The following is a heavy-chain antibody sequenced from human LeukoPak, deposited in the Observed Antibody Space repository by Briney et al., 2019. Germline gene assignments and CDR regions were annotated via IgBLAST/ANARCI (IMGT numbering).Heavy chain of an antibody. CDR1: GFTVSSNY. V-gene: IGHV3-48*04. CDR2: ISSSSNTI. Sequence: GGSLRLSCAASGFTVSSNYMSWVRQAPGKGLGWVSYISSSSNTIYYADSVKGRFTISRDNAKNSLYLQMNSLRAEDTAVYYCAREDYYYDNSGYHWFDPWGQGTLVTVSS. CDR3: AREDYYYDNSGYHWFDP. J-gene: IGHJ5*02. D-gene: IGHD3-22*01.